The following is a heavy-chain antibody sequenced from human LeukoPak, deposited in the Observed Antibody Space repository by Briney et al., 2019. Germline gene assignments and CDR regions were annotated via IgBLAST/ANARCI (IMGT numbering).Heavy chain of an antibody. D-gene: IGHD5-12*01. CDR2: IWYDGSNK. CDR1: GFTFSSYG. Sequence: PGGSLKLSCAASGFTFSSYGMHWVRQAPGKGLEWVGVIWYDGSNKYYADSVKGRFTISRDNSKNTLYLEMNSLRSEDTAGYYCSRDAVATYMDYWGQGTLVTVSS. V-gene: IGHV3-33*01. J-gene: IGHJ4*02. CDR3: SRDAVATYMDY.